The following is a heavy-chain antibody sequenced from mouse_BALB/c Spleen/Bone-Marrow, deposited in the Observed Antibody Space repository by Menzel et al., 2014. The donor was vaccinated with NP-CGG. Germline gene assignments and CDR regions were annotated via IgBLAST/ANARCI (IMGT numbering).Heavy chain of an antibody. J-gene: IGHJ2*01. V-gene: IGHV1-80*01. CDR1: GYTFSSYW. Sequence: QVQLQQPGAELMKPGASVKISCKATGYTFSSYWMSWVKQRPGQGLGWIGQIYPGDGETNYNGKFKGNATLTADKSSSTAYMQLISLTSEDSAVYFCARKYGDYWGQGTTLTVSA. D-gene: IGHD2-10*02. CDR3: ARKYGDY. CDR2: IYPGDGET.